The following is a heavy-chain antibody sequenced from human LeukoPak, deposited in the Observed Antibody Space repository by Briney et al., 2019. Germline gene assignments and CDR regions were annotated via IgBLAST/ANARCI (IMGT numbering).Heavy chain of an antibody. CDR1: GFTFSSYA. J-gene: IGHJ4*02. Sequence: GGSLRLSCAASGFTFSSYAMSWVRQAPGKGLEWVSAISGSGGSTYYADSVKGRFTISRDNSKNTLYLQMNSLRAEDTAVYYCAKDLGYGDYVSLDYRGQGTLVTVSS. CDR3: AKDLGYGDYVSLDY. D-gene: IGHD4-17*01. CDR2: ISGSGGST. V-gene: IGHV3-23*01.